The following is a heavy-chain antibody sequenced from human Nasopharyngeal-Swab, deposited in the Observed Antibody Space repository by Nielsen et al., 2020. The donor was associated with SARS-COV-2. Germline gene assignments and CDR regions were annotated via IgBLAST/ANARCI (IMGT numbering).Heavy chain of an antibody. J-gene: IGHJ6*02. CDR2: INAGNGNT. CDR1: AYTFTSYA. Sequence: ASVKVSCNASAYTFTSYAMHWVRQAPGQRLEWMGWINAGNGNTKYSQKFQGRVTITRDTSASTAYMELSSLRSEDTAVYYCARDRVTMVRGGVRYYYYGMDVWGQGTTVTVSS. CDR3: ARDRVTMVRGGVRYYYYGMDV. V-gene: IGHV1-3*01. D-gene: IGHD3-10*01.